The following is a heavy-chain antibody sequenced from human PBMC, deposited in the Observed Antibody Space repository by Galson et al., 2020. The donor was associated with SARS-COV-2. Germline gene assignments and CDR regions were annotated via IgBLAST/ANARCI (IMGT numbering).Heavy chain of an antibody. D-gene: IGHD3-9*01. CDR2: ISYDGSNK. V-gene: IGHV3-30*04. CDR1: GFTFSSYA. CDR3: ARYILTGYYALDY. Sequence: GGSLRLSCAASGFTFSSYAMHWVRQAPGKGLEWVAVISYDGSNKYYADSVKGRFTISRDNSKNTLYLQMNSLRAEDTAVYYCARYILTGYYALDYLGQGTLVTVSS. J-gene: IGHJ4*02.